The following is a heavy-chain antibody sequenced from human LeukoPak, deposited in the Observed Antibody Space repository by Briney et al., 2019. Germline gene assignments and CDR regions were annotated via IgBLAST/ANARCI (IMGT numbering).Heavy chain of an antibody. V-gene: IGHV3-30*03. J-gene: IGHJ4*02. CDR2: ISYDGSNK. Sequence: PGRSLRLSCAASGFTFSSYGMHWVRQAPGKGLEWVAVISYDGSNKYYADSVKGRFTISRDNSKNTLYLQMNSLRAEDTAVYYCATPGIAPAGTFSGGPPVGYWGQGTLVTVSS. D-gene: IGHD6-13*01. CDR1: GFTFSSYG. CDR3: ATPGIAPAGTFSGGPPVGY.